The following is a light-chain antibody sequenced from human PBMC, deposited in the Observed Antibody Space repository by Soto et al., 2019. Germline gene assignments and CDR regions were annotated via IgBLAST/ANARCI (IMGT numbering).Light chain of an antibody. V-gene: IGKV1-5*01. CDR1: QSVSNY. Sequence: IKMTQSPSSLSASVGDRVTITCRASQSVSNYLQWYQQKSGHAPKLLVYAASSLHSGVPSRFSGSGSGTESTLTISSLQPDDFATYYCQHYNSYSEPFGQGTKVDIK. CDR2: AAS. CDR3: QHYNSYSEP. J-gene: IGKJ1*01.